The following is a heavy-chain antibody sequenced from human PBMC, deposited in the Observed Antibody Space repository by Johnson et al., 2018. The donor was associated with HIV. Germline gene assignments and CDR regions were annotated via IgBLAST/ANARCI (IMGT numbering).Heavy chain of an antibody. CDR2: IKQDGSEQ. D-gene: IGHD5-24*01. V-gene: IGHV3-7*01. CDR3: ARDGPWLQSQRNAFDI. Sequence: VQLVESGGGVVRPGGSLRLSCVASGFTFDDYDMSWVRQAPGKGLEWVANIKQDGSEQHYVGSVKGRFTISRANAKKSLDLQMNSLRVEDTAVYYCARDGPWLQSQRNAFDIWGQGTMVTVSS. CDR1: GFTFDDYD. J-gene: IGHJ3*02.